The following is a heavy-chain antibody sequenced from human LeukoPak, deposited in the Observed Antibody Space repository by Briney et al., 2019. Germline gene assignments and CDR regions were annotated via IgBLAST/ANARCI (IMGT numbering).Heavy chain of an antibody. CDR1: GFTFSSYA. D-gene: IGHD2-2*01. CDR3: AKDSRVVPAANGGGYYYYGMDV. CDR2: ISGSGGST. Sequence: GGSLRLSCAASGFTFSSYAMSCVREAPGKGLECVSAISGSGGSTYYADSVKGRFTISRDNSKNTLYLQMNSLRAEDTAVYYCAKDSRVVPAANGGGYYYYGMDVWGKGTTVTVSS. V-gene: IGHV3-23*01. J-gene: IGHJ6*04.